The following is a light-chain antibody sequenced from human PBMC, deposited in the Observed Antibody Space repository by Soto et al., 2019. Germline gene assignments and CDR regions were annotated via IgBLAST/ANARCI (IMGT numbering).Light chain of an antibody. J-gene: IGKJ1*01. Sequence: EIVLAQPPGTLSLSPGERATLSCRASQSVTNSFLAWYQQKPGQAPRLLIYGASRRATGIPDRFTGSGSGTDFTLTISRLEPEDFAAYYCQQYVSSPWAFGQGTKVDIK. CDR2: GAS. CDR1: QSVTNSF. V-gene: IGKV3-20*01. CDR3: QQYVSSPWA.